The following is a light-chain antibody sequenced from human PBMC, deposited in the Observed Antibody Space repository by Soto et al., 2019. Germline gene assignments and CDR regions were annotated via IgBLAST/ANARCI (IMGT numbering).Light chain of an antibody. J-gene: IGKJ1*01. CDR3: QQYNSFSWT. CDR1: QSISSW. V-gene: IGKV1-5*01. CDR2: DAS. Sequence: DIQMTQSPSTLSASVGDRVTITCRASQSISSWLAWYQQKPGKAPKLLIYDASSLESGVPSRFSGSXXXXXXXXXXSSLQPDDFATYYCQQYNSFSWTFGQGTKVDIK.